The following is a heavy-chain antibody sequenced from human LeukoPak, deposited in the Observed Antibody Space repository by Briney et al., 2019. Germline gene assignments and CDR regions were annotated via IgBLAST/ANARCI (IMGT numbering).Heavy chain of an antibody. CDR3: AKDMGGYVDHGMDV. Sequence: AGGSLRLSCAASGFTFSSYAMSWVRQAPGEGLEWVSAISGSGGSTYYADSVKGWFTISRDNSKNTLYLQMNSLRAEDTAVYYCAKDMGGYVDHGMDVWGQGTTVTVSS. D-gene: IGHD5-12*01. V-gene: IGHV3-23*01. CDR1: GFTFSSYA. CDR2: ISGSGGST. J-gene: IGHJ6*02.